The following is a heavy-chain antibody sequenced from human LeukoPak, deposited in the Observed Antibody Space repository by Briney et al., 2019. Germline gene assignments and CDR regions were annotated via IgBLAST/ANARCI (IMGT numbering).Heavy chain of an antibody. V-gene: IGHV1-8*01. D-gene: IGHD3-22*01. CDR1: GYTFTSYD. Sequence: ASVKVSCKASGYTFTSYDINWVRQATGQGLEWMGRMNPNSGNTGYAQKFQGRITMTRNTSISTAYMELSSLTSEDTAVYYCARGGLHDSSGYLGKWGQGTLVTVSS. CDR3: ARGGLHDSSGYLGK. J-gene: IGHJ4*02. CDR2: MNPNSGNT.